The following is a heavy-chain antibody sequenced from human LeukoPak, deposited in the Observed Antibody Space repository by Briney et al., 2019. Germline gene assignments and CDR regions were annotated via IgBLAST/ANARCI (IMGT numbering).Heavy chain of an antibody. V-gene: IGHV3-30-3*01. J-gene: IGHJ6*02. CDR3: ASLSAMTTAPPDV. CDR2: ISYDEDNR. CDR1: GFTFSNYA. Sequence: AGGSLRLSCIASGFTFSNYAVNWVRQAPGKGLEWVAFISYDEDNRFYADAVKGRFSISRDNSNNVLFLQMNSLRVEDTAVYYCASLSAMTTAPPDVWGQGTTVTVSS. D-gene: IGHD1-1*01.